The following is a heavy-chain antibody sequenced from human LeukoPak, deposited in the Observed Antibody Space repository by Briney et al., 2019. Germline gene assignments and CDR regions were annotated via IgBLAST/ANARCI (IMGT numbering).Heavy chain of an antibody. Sequence: ASVKVSCKVSGYTLTELSMHWVRPAPGKGLEWMGGFDPEDGETIYAQKFQGRVTMTEDTSTDTAYMELSSLRSEDTAVYYCATTVDAVAGTGFDYWGQGTLVTVSS. CDR3: ATTVDAVAGTGFDY. V-gene: IGHV1-24*01. D-gene: IGHD6-19*01. J-gene: IGHJ4*02. CDR1: GYTLTELS. CDR2: FDPEDGET.